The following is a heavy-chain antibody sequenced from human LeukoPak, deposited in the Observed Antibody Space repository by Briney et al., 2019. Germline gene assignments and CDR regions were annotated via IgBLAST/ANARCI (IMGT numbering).Heavy chain of an antibody. Sequence: NPSETLSLTCAVYGGSFSGYYWSWIRQPPGKGLEWIGEINHSGSTNYNPSLKSRVTISVDTSKNQFSLKLSSVTAADTAVYYCARRAYYYGSGSYLWFYYYYYYMDVWGKGTTVTVSS. D-gene: IGHD3-10*01. CDR2: INHSGST. CDR3: ARRAYYYGSGSYLWFYYYYYYMDV. CDR1: GGSFSGYY. J-gene: IGHJ6*03. V-gene: IGHV4-34*01.